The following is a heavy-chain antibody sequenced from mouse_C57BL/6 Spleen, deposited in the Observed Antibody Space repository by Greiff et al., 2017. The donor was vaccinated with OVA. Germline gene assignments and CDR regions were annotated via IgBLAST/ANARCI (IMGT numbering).Heavy chain of an antibody. CDR3: ARSYYDYPWDY. V-gene: IGHV1-64*01. Sequence: VQLQESGAELVKPGASVKLSCKASGYTFTSYWMHWVKQRPGQGLEWIGMIHPNSGSTNYNEKFKSKATLTVDKSSSTAYMQLSSLTSEDSAVYYCARSYYDYPWDYWGQGTSVTVSS. J-gene: IGHJ4*01. CDR2: IHPNSGST. D-gene: IGHD2-4*01. CDR1: GYTFTSYW.